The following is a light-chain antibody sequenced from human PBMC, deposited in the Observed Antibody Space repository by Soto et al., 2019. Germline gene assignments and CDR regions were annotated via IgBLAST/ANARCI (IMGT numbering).Light chain of an antibody. CDR1: QTISRN. Sequence: DIQLTQSPSSLSASVGDRVTISCRASQTISRNLNWYQQKPGEAPRLLMYVVSTLQGGVPSRFSGSESGTDYTLTISSVQPEDVATYYCQQSYSIPYTFGQGTKLEIK. CDR2: VVS. V-gene: IGKV1-39*01. J-gene: IGKJ2*01. CDR3: QQSYSIPYT.